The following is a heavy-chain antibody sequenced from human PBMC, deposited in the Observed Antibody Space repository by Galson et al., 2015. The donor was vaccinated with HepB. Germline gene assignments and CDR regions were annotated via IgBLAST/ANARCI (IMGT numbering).Heavy chain of an antibody. CDR3: ARDGIPRDTYNWFDP. D-gene: IGHD1-1*01. CDR2: INPSGGST. Sequence: SVKVSCKASGYTFTSYYMHWVRQAPGQGLEWMGIINPSGGSTSYAQKFQGRVTMTRDTSTSTVYMELSSLRSEDTAVYYCARDGIPRDTYNWFDPWGQGTLVTVSS. V-gene: IGHV1-46*03. CDR1: GYTFTSYY. J-gene: IGHJ5*02.